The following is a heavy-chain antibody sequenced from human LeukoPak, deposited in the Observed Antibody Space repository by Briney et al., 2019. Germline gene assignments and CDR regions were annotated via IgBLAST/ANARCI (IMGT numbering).Heavy chain of an antibody. D-gene: IGHD6-13*01. Sequence: GGSLRLSCAASGFAFTTYSMTWVRQAPGKGLEWVANIKQDGSEKYYVDSVKGRFTISRGNAKNSLYLQMNSLRAEDTAVYYCAREGSSSWYAYYYYYMDVWGKGTTVTVSS. V-gene: IGHV3-7*01. CDR1: GFAFTTYS. CDR2: IKQDGSEK. CDR3: AREGSSSWYAYYYYYMDV. J-gene: IGHJ6*03.